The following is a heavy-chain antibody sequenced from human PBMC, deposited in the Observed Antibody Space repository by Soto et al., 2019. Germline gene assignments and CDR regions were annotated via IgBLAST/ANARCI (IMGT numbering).Heavy chain of an antibody. D-gene: IGHD6-13*01. CDR2: IYYSGST. CDR3: ARVKYHSSWYVYYFDY. CDR1: GGSISSYY. Sequence: SETLSLTCTVSGGSISSYYWSWIRQPPGKGLEWIGYIYYSGSTNYNPSLKSRVTISVDTSKNQFSLKLSSVTAADTAVYYCARVKYHSSWYVYYFDYWGQGTLVTVSS. J-gene: IGHJ4*02. V-gene: IGHV4-59*01.